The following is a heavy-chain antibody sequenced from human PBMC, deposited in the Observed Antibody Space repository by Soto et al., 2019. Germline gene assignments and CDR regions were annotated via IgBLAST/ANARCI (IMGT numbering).Heavy chain of an antibody. CDR3: ASLLTLIAVGGSPPPCY. J-gene: IGHJ4*02. Sequence: QLQLQASGPGLVKTSSTLSLNCTVSGGSSSRRSYYWGWSRQIPWKWLEGIGSIAYSGSTYSNPSLKSWVPISVDTSQNPLSLELSSVTAAYPAVSYCASLLTLIAVGGSPPPCYWGQGTLVTVS. D-gene: IGHD6-19*01. CDR1: GGSSSRRSYY. CDR2: IAYSGST. V-gene: IGHV4-39*01.